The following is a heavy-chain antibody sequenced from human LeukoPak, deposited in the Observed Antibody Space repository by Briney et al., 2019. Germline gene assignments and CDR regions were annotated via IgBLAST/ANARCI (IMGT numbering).Heavy chain of an antibody. CDR2: IYPGDSDT. D-gene: IGHD5-18*01. V-gene: IGHV5-51*01. CDR3: ARQDRVQPWSTYWYFDL. Sequence: GESLKISCKGSGYSFTSYWIGWVRQMPGKGLEWMGIIYPGDSDTRYSPSFQGQVTISADKSISTAYLQWSSLKASDTAMYYCARQDRVQPWSTYWYFDLWGRGTLVTVSS. CDR1: GYSFTSYW. J-gene: IGHJ2*01.